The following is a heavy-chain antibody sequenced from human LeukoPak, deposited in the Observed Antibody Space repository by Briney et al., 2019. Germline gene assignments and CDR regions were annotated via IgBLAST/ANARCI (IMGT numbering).Heavy chain of an antibody. J-gene: IGHJ3*02. CDR2: IRYDGSNK. CDR3: AKARSSGYYPYDAFDI. D-gene: IGHD3-22*01. Sequence: GGSLRLSCAASGFTFSSYGMHWVRQAPGKGLEWVAFIRYDGSNKYYADSVKGRFTISRDNSKNTLYLQMNSLRAEDTAVYYCAKARSSGYYPYDAFDIWGQGTMVTVSS. V-gene: IGHV3-30*02. CDR1: GFTFSSYG.